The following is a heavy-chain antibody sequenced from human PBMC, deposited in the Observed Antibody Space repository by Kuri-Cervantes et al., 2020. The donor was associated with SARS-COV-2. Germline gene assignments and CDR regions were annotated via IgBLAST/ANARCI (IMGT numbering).Heavy chain of an antibody. J-gene: IGHJ4*02. CDR3: ARAVYNSGFFDF. V-gene: IGHV3-33*08. CDR1: GFTFRDYY. D-gene: IGHD2-8*01. Sequence: GESLKISCVASGFTFRDYYMSWIRQAPGKGPEWVAGLWEDGSNEKYADSVKGRFSISRDNSKKMLYLQMNSLRDEDTAVYYCARAVYNSGFFDFWGQGTLVTVSS. CDR2: LWEDGSNE.